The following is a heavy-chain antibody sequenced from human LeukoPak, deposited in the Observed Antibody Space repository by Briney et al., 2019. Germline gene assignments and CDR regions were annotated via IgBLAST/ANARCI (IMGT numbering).Heavy chain of an antibody. CDR2: ISNSGGRT. J-gene: IGHJ4*02. Sequence: GGSLRLSCAASGFTFSSYAMSWVRQAPGKGLGWVSSISNSGGRTFYTDSVKGRFTISRDNSKITLYLQMNSLRAEDTAVYYCAKSYNGYESKPDYWGQGTLVTVSS. V-gene: IGHV3-23*01. CDR3: AKSYNGYESKPDY. D-gene: IGHD5-12*01. CDR1: GFTFSSYA.